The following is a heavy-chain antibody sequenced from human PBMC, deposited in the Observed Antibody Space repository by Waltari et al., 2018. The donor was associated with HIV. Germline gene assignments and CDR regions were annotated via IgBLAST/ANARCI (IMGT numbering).Heavy chain of an antibody. Sequence: QLQLQESGPGLVKPSETLSLTCTVSGGSISSSSYYWGWIRQPPGKGLEWIGSIYYSGSTYYNPSLKSRVTISVDTSKNQFSLKLSSVTAADTAVYYCARDATGRYFDWLVTGGFGPYGMDVWGQGTTVTVSS. J-gene: IGHJ6*02. CDR2: IYYSGST. V-gene: IGHV4-39*07. CDR1: GGSISSSSYY. D-gene: IGHD3-9*01. CDR3: ARDATGRYFDWLVTGGFGPYGMDV.